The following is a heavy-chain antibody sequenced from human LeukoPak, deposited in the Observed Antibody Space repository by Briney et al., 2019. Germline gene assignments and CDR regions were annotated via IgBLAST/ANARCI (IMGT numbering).Heavy chain of an antibody. CDR2: IYTSGST. Sequence: SETLSLTCTVSGGSINNYYWSWIRQPPGKGLEWIGYIYTSGSTNYNPSLKSRVTVSLDMPKNQFSLKLSSVTAADTAVYYCARHGISSYGSHFDYWGQGTLVTVSS. CDR1: GGSINNYY. V-gene: IGHV4-4*09. D-gene: IGHD1-26*01. CDR3: ARHGISSYGSHFDY. J-gene: IGHJ4*02.